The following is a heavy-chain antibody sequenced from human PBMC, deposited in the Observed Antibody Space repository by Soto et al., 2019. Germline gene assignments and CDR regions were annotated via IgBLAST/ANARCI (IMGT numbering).Heavy chain of an antibody. V-gene: IGHV3-9*01. CDR3: AKGYDFWRGYYDY. CDR1: GFTFDDYA. D-gene: IGHD3-3*01. CDR2: ISWNSGSI. Sequence: GGSLRLSCAASGFTFDDYAMHWVRQAPGKGLEWVSGISWNSGSIGYADSVKGRFTISRDNAKNSLYLQMNSLRAEDKAWYYCAKGYDFWRGYYDYWGQGTLVTVSS. J-gene: IGHJ4*02.